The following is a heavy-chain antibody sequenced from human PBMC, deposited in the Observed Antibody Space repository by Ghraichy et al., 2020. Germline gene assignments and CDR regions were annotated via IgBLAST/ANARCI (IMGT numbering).Heavy chain of an antibody. CDR2: IIPIFGTA. V-gene: IGHV1-69*13. D-gene: IGHD3-22*01. CDR3: ARKDYYDSSGYIAAFDI. Sequence: SVKVSCKASGGTFSSYAISWVRQAPGQGLEWMGGIIPIFGTANYAQKFQGRVTITADESTSTAYMELSSLRSEDTAVYYCARKDYYDSSGYIAAFDIWGQGTMVTVSS. J-gene: IGHJ3*02. CDR1: GGTFSSYA.